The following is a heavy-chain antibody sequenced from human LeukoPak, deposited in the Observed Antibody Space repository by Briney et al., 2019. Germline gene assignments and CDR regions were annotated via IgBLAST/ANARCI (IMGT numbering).Heavy chain of an antibody. V-gene: IGHV3-74*01. J-gene: IGHJ4*02. CDR1: GFTFSSYW. CDR3: ARGRVGYYFDY. CDR2: INTDGSTT. Sequence: PGGSLRLSCAASGFTFSSYWMHWVRQAPGKGLVWVSYINTDGSTTGYTDSVKGRFTTSRDNAENTLYLQMNSLRGEDTAVYYCARGRVGYYFDYWGQGTLVTVSS. D-gene: IGHD6-13*01.